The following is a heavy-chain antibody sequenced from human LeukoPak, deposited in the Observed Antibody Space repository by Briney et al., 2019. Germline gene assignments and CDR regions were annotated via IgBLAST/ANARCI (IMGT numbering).Heavy chain of an antibody. J-gene: IGHJ3*02. CDR2: INSDGSST. D-gene: IGHD1-26*01. Sequence: PGGSLRLSCAASGFTFSSYWMHWVRHAPGKGLVWVSRINSDGSSTSYADSVKGRFTISRDKSKNTLYLQMNSLRAEDTAVYYCAKRALSGSYYAAFDIWGQGTMVTVSS. CDR1: GFTFSSYW. V-gene: IGHV3-74*01. CDR3: AKRALSGSYYAAFDI.